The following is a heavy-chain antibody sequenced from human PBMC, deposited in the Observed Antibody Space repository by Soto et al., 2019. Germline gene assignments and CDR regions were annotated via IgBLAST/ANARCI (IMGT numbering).Heavy chain of an antibody. CDR3: TTEGYSGTYTHAFDW. CDR1: GFTFRDAW. D-gene: IGHD5-12*01. V-gene: IGHV3-15*01. J-gene: IGHJ4*02. Sequence: GGSLRLSCAASGFTFRDAWMSWVRQVPGKGLEWVGRIKRQTERGETYYAEPVKGRFTISRDDSENTLYLQMHSLKIEDTAVYYCTTEGYSGTYTHAFDWWGQGTLVTVSS. CDR2: IKRQTERGET.